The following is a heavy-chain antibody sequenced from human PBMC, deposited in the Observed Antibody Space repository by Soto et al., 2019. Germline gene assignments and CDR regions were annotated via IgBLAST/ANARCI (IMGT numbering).Heavy chain of an antibody. CDR1: GYTFPNYG. CDR3: ARCPLPTYGDYGLAFDY. CDR2: ISAYNGYT. D-gene: IGHD4-17*01. V-gene: IGHV1-18*01. Sequence: QVQLVQSGAEVLKPGASVKVSCEASGYTFPNYGITWVRQAPGQGLEWMGWISAYNGYTNSAQNFQGRVTMTTDTSTSTGYKELWNLRSDDTAVYCCARCPLPTYGDYGLAFDYWGQGTLVTVSS. J-gene: IGHJ4*02.